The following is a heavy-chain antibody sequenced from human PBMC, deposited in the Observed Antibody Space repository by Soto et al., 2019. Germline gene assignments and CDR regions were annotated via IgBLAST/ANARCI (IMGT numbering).Heavy chain of an antibody. CDR3: ARDQGGQFLKGSGMDV. CDR1: GYSISRYY. CDR2: IYYSGET. Sequence: QVQLQESGPGLVKPSETLSLTCTVSGYSISRYYWSWIRLSPGKGLEWIGYIYYSGETNYNPSVKSRVTISVDRTKNKFALKLSSVTAADTAVYYCARDQGGQFLKGSGMDVWGQGTTVTVSS. J-gene: IGHJ6*02. V-gene: IGHV4-59*01. D-gene: IGHD6-19*01.